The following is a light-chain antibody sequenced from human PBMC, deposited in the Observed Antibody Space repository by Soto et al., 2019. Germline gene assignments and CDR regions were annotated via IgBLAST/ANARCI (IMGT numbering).Light chain of an antibody. V-gene: IGKV3-11*01. Sequence: EIVLPQSPGTVSLSPGESSTLSCRASQSVRSSYLARYQQKPGQATRLLIYDASNRATGIPARFSGSGSGTDFTLTISSLEPEDFAVYYCQQRSNWPRTFGQGTKVDIK. CDR3: QQRSNWPRT. CDR1: QSVRSSY. J-gene: IGKJ1*01. CDR2: DAS.